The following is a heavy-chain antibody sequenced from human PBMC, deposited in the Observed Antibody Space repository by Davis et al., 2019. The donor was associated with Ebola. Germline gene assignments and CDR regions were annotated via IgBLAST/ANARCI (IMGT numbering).Heavy chain of an antibody. V-gene: IGHV1-8*01. CDR2: MNPNSANT. J-gene: IGHJ5*01. CDR1: GYTFTNYD. D-gene: IGHD5-12*01. CDR3: ARGRKVARMGSWFDS. Sequence: ASVKVSCKASGYTFTNYDVHWVRQGTGQGLEWIGWMNPNSANTGYGQKFQGRVTMTRNTSISPAYMELGSLTSEDTAVYYCARGRKVARMGSWFDSWGQGTLVTVSS.